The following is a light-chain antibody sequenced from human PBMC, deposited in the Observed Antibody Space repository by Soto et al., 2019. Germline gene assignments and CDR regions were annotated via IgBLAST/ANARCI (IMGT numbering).Light chain of an antibody. J-gene: IGKJ1*01. CDR2: DTS. CDR3: QQYNNWPRT. V-gene: IGKV3-15*01. Sequence: EIVMTQSPATLSVSPGERATLSCRASQTVSSNLAWYQQKPGQAPNLLIYDTSTRASGIPAGFSGSGSGTDFTLTISSLQSEDFAVYYCQQYNNWPRTFGQGTKVEIK. CDR1: QTVSSN.